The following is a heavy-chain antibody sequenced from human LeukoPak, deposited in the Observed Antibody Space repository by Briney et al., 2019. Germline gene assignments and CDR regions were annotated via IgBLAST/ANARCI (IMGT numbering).Heavy chain of an antibody. CDR1: GFTFSYAW. Sequence: PGGSLRLSCAASGFTFSYAWMSWVRQAPGKGLEWVGLIKSKSDGGTTDYAAPVKGRFTVSRDDSKNTLYLQMNSLNAGDTAVYYCTTGYGGKWGQGTLVTVSS. J-gene: IGHJ4*02. D-gene: IGHD4-23*01. CDR2: IKSKSDGGTT. CDR3: TTGYGGK. V-gene: IGHV3-15*01.